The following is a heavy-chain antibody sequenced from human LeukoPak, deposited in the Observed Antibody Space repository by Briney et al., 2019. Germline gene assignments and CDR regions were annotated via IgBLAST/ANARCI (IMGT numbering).Heavy chain of an antibody. CDR1: GGTFSSYA. D-gene: IGHD3-3*01. Sequence: ASVKVSCKASGGTFSSYAISWVRQAPGQGLEWMGGIIPIFGTANYAQKFQGRVTITADESTSTAYMELSSLRSEGTAVYYCARDRTTVLRFLEGSFDYWGQGTLVTVSS. CDR2: IIPIFGTA. CDR3: ARDRTTVLRFLEGSFDY. V-gene: IGHV1-69*13. J-gene: IGHJ4*02.